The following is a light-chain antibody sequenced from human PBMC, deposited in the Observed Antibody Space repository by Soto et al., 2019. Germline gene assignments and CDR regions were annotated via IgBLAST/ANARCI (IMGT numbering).Light chain of an antibody. CDR2: EVS. CDR1: SSDVGGYNY. V-gene: IGLV2-8*01. J-gene: IGLJ1*01. CDR3: SSYAVTNIFV. Sequence: QSVLTRPPSASGSAGQSVTISCTGTSSDVGGYNYVSWYQQHPGKAPKVIIYEVSKRPSGVPDRFSGSKSGSTASLTVSGLQAEDEADYYCSSYAVTNIFVFGTGTKVTVL.